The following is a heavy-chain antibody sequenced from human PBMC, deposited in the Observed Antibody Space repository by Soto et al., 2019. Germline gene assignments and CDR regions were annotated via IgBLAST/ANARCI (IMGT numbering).Heavy chain of an antibody. V-gene: IGHV3-30*18. CDR1: GFTFSSYG. D-gene: IGHD2-21*02. CDR3: AKDSTVVVTAIGSWYFDL. Sequence: QVQLVESGGGVVQPGRSLRLSCAASGFTFSSYGMHWVRQAPGKGLEWVAVISYDGSNKYYADSVKGRFTISRDNSKNTMYRQMNGLRDEDTAVYYCAKDSTVVVTAIGSWYFDLWGRGTLVTVSS. J-gene: IGHJ2*01. CDR2: ISYDGSNK.